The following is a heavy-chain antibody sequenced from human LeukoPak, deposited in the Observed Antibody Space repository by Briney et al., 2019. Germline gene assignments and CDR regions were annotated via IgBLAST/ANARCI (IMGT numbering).Heavy chain of an antibody. D-gene: IGHD3-16*01. J-gene: IGHJ1*01. CDR3: ARDAPLRSGEYGFQH. CDR1: GYTFTSYG. Sequence: ASVKVSCKASGYTFTSYGISWVRQAPGQGLEWMGWISAYNGNTNYAQKLQGRVTMTTDTSTSTAYMELRSLRSDDTAVYYCARDAPLRSGEYGFQHWGQGTLVTVSS. V-gene: IGHV1-18*01. CDR2: ISAYNGNT.